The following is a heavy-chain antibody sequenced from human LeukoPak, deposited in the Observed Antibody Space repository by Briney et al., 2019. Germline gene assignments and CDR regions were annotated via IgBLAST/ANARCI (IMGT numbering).Heavy chain of an antibody. CDR1: GGSISSHY. V-gene: IGHV4-59*11. CDR3: AGKGYGGILNY. J-gene: IGHJ4*02. CDR2: IYYSGST. Sequence: SETLSLTCTVSGGSISSHYWSWIRQSPGKGLEWIGYIYYSGSTDYNPSLKSRVTISVDTSKNQFSLKLSSVTAADTAVYYCAGKGYGGILNYGGKEPLVT. D-gene: IGHD6-13*01.